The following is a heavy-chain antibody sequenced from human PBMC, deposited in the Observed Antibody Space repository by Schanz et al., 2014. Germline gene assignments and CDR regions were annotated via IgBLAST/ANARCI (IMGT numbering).Heavy chain of an antibody. CDR3: AKESEIVVVVGTSMSGDFHH. J-gene: IGHJ1*01. D-gene: IGHD2-15*01. CDR2: IWYDGNNK. Sequence: QVQLAESGGGVVQPGRSLRLSCAASGFAFNNYGMHWVRQAPGKGLEWVAIIWYDGNNKKYADSVKGRFTISRDNVKKTLYLQMNNLRAEDTAVYFCAKESEIVVVVGTSMSGDFHHWGQGALVTVSS. CDR1: GFAFNNYG. V-gene: IGHV3-33*06.